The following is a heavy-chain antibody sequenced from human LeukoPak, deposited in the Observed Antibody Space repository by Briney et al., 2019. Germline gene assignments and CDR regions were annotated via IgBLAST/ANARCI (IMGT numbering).Heavy chain of an antibody. J-gene: IGHJ4*02. V-gene: IGHV3-30*18. CDR2: ISYDGSNK. D-gene: IGHD6-19*01. CDR1: GFTFSSYG. Sequence: GRSLRLSCAASGFTFSSYGMHWVRQAPGKGLEWVAVISYDGSNKYYADSVKGRFTISRDNSKNTLYLQMNSLRAEDTAVYYCANGQDSGYSSGWTNYWGQGTLVTVSS. CDR3: ANGQDSGYSSGWTNY.